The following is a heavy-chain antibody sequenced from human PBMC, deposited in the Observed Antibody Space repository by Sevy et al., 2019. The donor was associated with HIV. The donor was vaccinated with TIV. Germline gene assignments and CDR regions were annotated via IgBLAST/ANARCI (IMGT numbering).Heavy chain of an antibody. Sequence: GGSLRLSCAASGFTFSSYSMNWVRQAPGKGLEWVSSISSSSSYIYYADSVKGRFTISRDNAKNSLYLQMNSLRDEDTAVYYCARRAEQGRAAAGTGDAFDIWGQGTMVTVSS. D-gene: IGHD6-13*01. CDR3: ARRAEQGRAAAGTGDAFDI. CDR2: ISSSSSYI. J-gene: IGHJ3*02. CDR1: GFTFSSYS. V-gene: IGHV3-21*01.